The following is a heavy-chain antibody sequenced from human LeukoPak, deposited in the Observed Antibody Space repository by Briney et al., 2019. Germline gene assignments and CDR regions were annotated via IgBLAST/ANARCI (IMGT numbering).Heavy chain of an antibody. CDR1: GYTFTGYY. J-gene: IGHJ5*02. CDR3: ARIPIYCSSTSCPNWFDP. Sequence: GASVKVSCKASGYTFTGYYMHWVRQAPGRGLEWMGWINPNSGGTNYAQKFQGRVTMTRDTSISTAYMELSRLRSDDTAVYYCARIPIYCSSTSCPNWFDPWGQGTLVTVSS. D-gene: IGHD2-2*01. V-gene: IGHV1-2*02. CDR2: INPNSGGT.